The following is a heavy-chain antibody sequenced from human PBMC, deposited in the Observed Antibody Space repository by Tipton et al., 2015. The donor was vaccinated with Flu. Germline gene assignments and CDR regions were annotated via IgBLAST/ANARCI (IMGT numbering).Heavy chain of an antibody. V-gene: IGHV5-51*01. CDR2: IYPGDSDT. J-gene: IGHJ3*02. CDR3: ARRGIAAAGTQDNAFDI. CDR1: GYSFTSYW. Sequence: VQLVQSGAEVKKPGASLKISCKGSGYSFTSYWIGWVRQMPGKGLEWMGIIYPGDSDTRYSPSFQGQVTISADKSISTAYLQWSSLKATDTAMYYCARRGIAAAGTQDNAFDIWGQGTMVTVSS. D-gene: IGHD6-13*01.